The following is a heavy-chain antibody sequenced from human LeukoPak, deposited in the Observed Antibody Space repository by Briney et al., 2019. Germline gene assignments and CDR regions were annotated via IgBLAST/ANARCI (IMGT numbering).Heavy chain of an antibody. V-gene: IGHV3-30*02. CDR2: IRYDGSNK. D-gene: IGHD6-13*01. CDR3: ARGPYSSSWVRESWFDP. J-gene: IGHJ5*02. Sequence: GGSLRLSCAASGFTFSSNVMHWVRQAPGKGLEWVAFIRYDGSNKYYADSVKGRFTISRDNAKNSLYLQMNSLRAEDTAVYYCARGPYSSSWVRESWFDPWGQGTLVTVSS. CDR1: GFTFSSNV.